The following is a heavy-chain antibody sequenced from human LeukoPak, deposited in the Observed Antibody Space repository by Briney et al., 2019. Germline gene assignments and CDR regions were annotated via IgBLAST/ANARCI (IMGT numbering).Heavy chain of an antibody. Sequence: PGGSLRLSCAASGFTFSSGEMNWVRQAPGKGLEWVSYISSSGTTIYYAKSVKGRFTISRDNAKNSLYLQMNSLRAEDAAVYYCARERVMWFDPWGQGTLVTVSS. D-gene: IGHD3-16*01. CDR2: ISSSGTTI. CDR3: ARERVMWFDP. J-gene: IGHJ5*02. V-gene: IGHV3-48*03. CDR1: GFTFSSGE.